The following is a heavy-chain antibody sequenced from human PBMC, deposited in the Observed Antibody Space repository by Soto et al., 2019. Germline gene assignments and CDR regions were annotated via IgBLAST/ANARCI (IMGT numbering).Heavy chain of an antibody. Sequence: PSETLSLTCTVSGGSISSYYWSWIRQPPGKGLEWIGYIYYSGSTNYNPSLKSRVTISVDTSKNQFSLKLSSVTAADTAVYYCARDYYGSGSYYNDYYYYGMDVWGQGTTVTVSS. V-gene: IGHV4-59*01. CDR1: GGSISSYY. D-gene: IGHD3-10*01. J-gene: IGHJ6*02. CDR2: IYYSGST. CDR3: ARDYYGSGSYYNDYYYYGMDV.